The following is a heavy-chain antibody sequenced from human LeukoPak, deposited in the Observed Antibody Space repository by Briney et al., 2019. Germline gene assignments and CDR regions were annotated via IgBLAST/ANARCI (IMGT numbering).Heavy chain of an antibody. CDR3: ARGSGYCSSTSCPQGYYYGMDV. V-gene: IGHV4-34*01. Sequence: PSETLSLTCAVYGGSFSGYYWSWIRQPPGKGLEWIGEINHSGSTNYNPSLKSRVTISVDTSKNQFSLKLSSVTAADTAVYYCARGSGYCSSTSCPQGYYYGMDVWGKGTTVTVSS. CDR1: GGSFSGYY. CDR2: INHSGST. D-gene: IGHD2-2*03. J-gene: IGHJ6*04.